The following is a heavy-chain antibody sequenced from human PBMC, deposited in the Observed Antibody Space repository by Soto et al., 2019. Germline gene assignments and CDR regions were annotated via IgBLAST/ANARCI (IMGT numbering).Heavy chain of an antibody. Sequence: GASVKVSCKASGYTFTSYYMHWVRQAPGQRLEWMGWINAGNGNTKYSQKFQGRVTITRDTSASTAYMELSSLRSEDTAVYYCAINYYGSGSYTHHYYYGMDVWGQGTTVTVSS. CDR2: INAGNGNT. CDR1: GYTFTSYY. J-gene: IGHJ6*02. V-gene: IGHV1-3*01. D-gene: IGHD3-10*01. CDR3: AINYYGSGSYTHHYYYGMDV.